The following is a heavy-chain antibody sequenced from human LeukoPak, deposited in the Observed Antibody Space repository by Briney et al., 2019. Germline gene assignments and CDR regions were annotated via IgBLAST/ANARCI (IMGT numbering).Heavy chain of an antibody. Sequence: GASVKVSCKASGYTFTDYYMHWVRQAPGQGLEWMGWINPNSGGTNYAQKFQGRVTMTRDTSISTAYMELSRLGSDDTAVYYCARDHQAAVAGTRAMGGYWGQGTLVTVSS. J-gene: IGHJ4*02. CDR3: ARDHQAAVAGTRAMGGY. V-gene: IGHV1-2*02. CDR1: GYTFTDYY. D-gene: IGHD6-19*01. CDR2: INPNSGGT.